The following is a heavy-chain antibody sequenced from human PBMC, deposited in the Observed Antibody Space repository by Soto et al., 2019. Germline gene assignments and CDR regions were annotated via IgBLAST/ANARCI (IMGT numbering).Heavy chain of an antibody. J-gene: IGHJ4*02. CDR2: TSAYNDNT. CDR3: ARTLYGDNVDY. D-gene: IGHD4-17*01. CDR1: GYTFTNHG. V-gene: IGHV1-18*01. Sequence: ASVKVSCKASGYTFTNHGISWVRQAPGQGLEWMGWTSAYNDNTNYVQKLQGRVTMTRSTSMTTAYMELSSLRSEDTAVYYCARTLYGDNVDYWGQGTLVTVSS.